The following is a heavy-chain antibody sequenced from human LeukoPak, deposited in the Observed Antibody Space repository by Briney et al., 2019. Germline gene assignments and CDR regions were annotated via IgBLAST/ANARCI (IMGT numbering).Heavy chain of an antibody. V-gene: IGHV1-2*02. CDR3: ARDLEGYWSSTSCNLPPSYYIDD. J-gene: IGHJ4*02. Sequence: ASVKVSCKASGYTFTGYYMHLVRQAPGQGLEWMGWINPNSGGTNYAQKFQGRATMTRDTSISTAYIELSRLRSDDTAVYCCARDLEGYWSSTSCNLPPSYYIDDWGQRTLLTVSS. CDR2: INPNSGGT. D-gene: IGHD2-2*01. CDR1: GYTFTGYY.